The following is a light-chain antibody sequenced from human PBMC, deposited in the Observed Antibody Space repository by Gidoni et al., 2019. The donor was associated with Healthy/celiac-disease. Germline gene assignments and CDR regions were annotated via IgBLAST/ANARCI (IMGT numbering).Light chain of an antibody. V-gene: IGKV1-39*01. J-gene: IGKJ5*01. CDR3: QQCYSTLIT. CDR2: AAS. CDR1: QSISSY. Sequence: DIQMTQSPSSLSAAVGDRVTITCRASQSISSYLNWYQQKPGTAPKLLIYAASSLQSGVPSRFSGSGSGTDFTLTISSLQPEDFATYYCQQCYSTLITFXQXTRLEIK.